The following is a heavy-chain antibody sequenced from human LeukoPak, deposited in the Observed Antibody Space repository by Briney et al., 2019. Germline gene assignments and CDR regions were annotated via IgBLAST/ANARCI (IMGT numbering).Heavy chain of an antibody. CDR2: INHSGST. Sequence: PSETLSLTCAVYGGSFSGYYWSWIRQPPGKGLEWIGEINHSGSTNYNPSLKSRVTISVDTSKNQFSLKLSSVTVADTAVYYCAGRYYDFWSGYYRADYWGQGTLVTVSS. J-gene: IGHJ4*02. D-gene: IGHD3-3*01. V-gene: IGHV4-34*01. CDR3: AGRYYDFWSGYYRADY. CDR1: GGSFSGYY.